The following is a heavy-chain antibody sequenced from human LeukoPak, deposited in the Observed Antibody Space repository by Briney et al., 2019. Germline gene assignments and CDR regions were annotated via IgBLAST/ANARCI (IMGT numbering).Heavy chain of an antibody. CDR1: GYSIISGYY. CDR3: ALVHYSSGWYNYFDY. V-gene: IGHV4-38-2*02. J-gene: IGHJ4*02. CDR2: IYQSGIT. Sequence: SETLSLTCTVSGYSIISGYYWGWIRQPPGKGLEWIGSIYQSGITYYNPSLKSRVTISLDTSKNQFSLRLTSVTAADTAVYYCALVHYSSGWYNYFDYWGQGTLVTVSS. D-gene: IGHD6-19*01.